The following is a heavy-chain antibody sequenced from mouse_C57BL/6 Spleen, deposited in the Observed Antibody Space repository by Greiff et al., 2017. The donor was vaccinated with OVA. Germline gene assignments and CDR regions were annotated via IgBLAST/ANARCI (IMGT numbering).Heavy chain of an antibody. CDR2: INPSTGGT. Sequence: EVQLQQSGPELVKPGASVKISCKASGYSFTGYYMNWVKQSPEKSLEWIGEINPSTGGTTYNQKFKAKATLTVDKSSSTAYMQLKSLTSEDSAVYYCARPGDYGPFDYWGQGTTLTVSS. CDR1: GYSFTGYY. CDR3: ARPGDYGPFDY. V-gene: IGHV1-42*01. D-gene: IGHD1-1*01. J-gene: IGHJ2*01.